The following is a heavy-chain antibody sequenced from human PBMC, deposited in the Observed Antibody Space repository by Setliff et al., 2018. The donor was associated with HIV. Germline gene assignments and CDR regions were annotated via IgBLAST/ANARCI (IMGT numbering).Heavy chain of an antibody. V-gene: IGHV4-38-2*01. D-gene: IGHD3-10*01. CDR2: IYHTGSI. CDR3: ARSHYGMMGNWYFDL. Sequence: SETLSLTCAVSGYSISSGFYWGWIRQPPGKGLEWIGNIYHTGSISYNPSLKSRVTISVDMSKNHFSLKLSSVTAADTAVYYCARSHYGMMGNWYFDLWGRGTLVTVSS. J-gene: IGHJ2*01. CDR1: GYSISSGFY.